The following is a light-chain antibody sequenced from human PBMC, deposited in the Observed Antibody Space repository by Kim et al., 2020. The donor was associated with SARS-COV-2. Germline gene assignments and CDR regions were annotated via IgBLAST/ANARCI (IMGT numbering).Light chain of an antibody. J-gene: IGLJ1*01. CDR3: NSRGSSGNHYV. CDR2: GKN. Sequence: SSELTQDPAVSVALGQTVRITCQGDSLRSYYASWYQQKPGQAPVLVIYGKNNRPSGIPDRFSGSSSGNTASLTITGAQAEDEADYYCNSRGSSGNHYVFGNGTKVTVL. CDR1: SLRSYY. V-gene: IGLV3-19*01.